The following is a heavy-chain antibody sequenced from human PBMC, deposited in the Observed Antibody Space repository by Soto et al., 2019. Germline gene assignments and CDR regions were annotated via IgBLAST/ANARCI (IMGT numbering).Heavy chain of an antibody. CDR2: IKGKPDGGAT. Sequence: GVLRLSCAASGITFNTAWLTWVRQAPGKGLEWVGRIKGKPDGGATDYAAPVEGRFTISRDDSQNTVFLQMNSLKTDDTAVYYCTAGSPFNYWGPGTLVTVSS. V-gene: IGHV3-15*01. CDR1: GITFNTAW. CDR3: TAGSPFNY. J-gene: IGHJ4*02.